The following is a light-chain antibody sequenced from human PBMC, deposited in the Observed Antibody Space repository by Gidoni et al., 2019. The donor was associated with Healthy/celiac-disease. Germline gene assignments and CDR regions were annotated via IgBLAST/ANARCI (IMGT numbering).Light chain of an antibody. V-gene: IGLV3-27*01. CDR2: KDS. CDR3: YSAADNKRV. CDR1: VLQKKY. J-gene: IGLJ2*01. Sequence: SYELTQPSAISVSPGQTARSTCSGDVLQKKYARWYQQKPGQAPVRVIYKDSVRPSGIPERFSGSSSGTTVTLTISGAQVEDEADYYCYSAADNKRVFGGGTKLTVL.